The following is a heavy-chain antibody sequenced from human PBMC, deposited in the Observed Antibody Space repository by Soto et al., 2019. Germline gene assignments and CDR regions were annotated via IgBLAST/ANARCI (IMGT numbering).Heavy chain of an antibody. Sequence: EASVKVSCKASGGTFSSYAISWVRQAPGQGLEWMGGIIPIFGTANYAQKFQGRVTITADKSTSTAYMELSSLRSEDTAVYYCARDCSSTSCYSPNWFDPWGQGTLVTVSS. CDR3: ARDCSSTSCYSPNWFDP. J-gene: IGHJ5*02. D-gene: IGHD2-2*01. CDR2: IIPIFGTA. V-gene: IGHV1-69*06. CDR1: GGTFSSYA.